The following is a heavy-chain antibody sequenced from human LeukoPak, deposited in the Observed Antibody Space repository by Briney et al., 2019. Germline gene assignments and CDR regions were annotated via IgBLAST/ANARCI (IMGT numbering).Heavy chain of an antibody. Sequence: PGGSLRLSCAASGFTFSSYAMSWVRLAPGKGLEWVSAISGSGGSTYYADSVKGRFTISRDNSKNTLYLQMNSLRAEDTAVYYCAKVEAGIVVVVAATLDYWGQGTLVTVSS. CDR2: ISGSGGST. V-gene: IGHV3-23*01. CDR3: AKVEAGIVVVVAATLDY. CDR1: GFTFSSYA. D-gene: IGHD2-15*01. J-gene: IGHJ4*02.